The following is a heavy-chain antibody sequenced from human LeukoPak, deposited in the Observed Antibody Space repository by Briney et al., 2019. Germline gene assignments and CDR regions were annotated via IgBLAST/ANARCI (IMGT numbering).Heavy chain of an antibody. CDR3: ARVLNLDGYNSYYFDY. D-gene: IGHD5-24*01. CDR2: IFYSGST. J-gene: IGHJ4*02. V-gene: IGHV4-39*07. CDR1: GGSISTSNYY. Sequence: PSETLSLTCTVSGGSISTSNYYWGWIRQPPGKGLEWIGNIFYSGSTYYSPSLKSRVTISVDTSKNQFSLKLSSVTAADTAVYYCARVLNLDGYNSYYFDYWGQGTLVTVSS.